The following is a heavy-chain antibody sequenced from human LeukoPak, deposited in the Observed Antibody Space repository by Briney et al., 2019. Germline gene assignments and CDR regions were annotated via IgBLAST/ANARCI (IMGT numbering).Heavy chain of an antibody. CDR2: INSDGSST. J-gene: IGHJ6*02. Sequence: GGSLRLSCAASGFTFSSYWMHWVHQAPGKGLVWVSRINSDGSSTSYADSVKGRFTISRDNAKNTLYLQMNSLRAEDTAVYYCARDGEGYGMDVWGQGTTVTVSS. D-gene: IGHD2-21*01. CDR3: ARDGEGYGMDV. V-gene: IGHV3-74*01. CDR1: GFTFSSYW.